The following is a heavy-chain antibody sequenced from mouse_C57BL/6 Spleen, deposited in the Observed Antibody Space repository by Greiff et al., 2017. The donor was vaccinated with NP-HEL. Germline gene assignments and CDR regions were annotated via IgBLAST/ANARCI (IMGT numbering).Heavy chain of an antibody. J-gene: IGHJ2*01. CDR1: GYAFSSYW. V-gene: IGHV1-80*01. CDR3: ARRYYGSFDY. Sequence: QVQLKESGAELVKPGASVKISCKASGYAFSSYWMNWVKQRPGKGLEWIGQIYPGDGDTNYNGKFKGKATLTADKSSSTAYMQLSSLTSEDSAVYFCARRYYGSFDYWGQGTTLTVSS. D-gene: IGHD1-1*01. CDR2: IYPGDGDT.